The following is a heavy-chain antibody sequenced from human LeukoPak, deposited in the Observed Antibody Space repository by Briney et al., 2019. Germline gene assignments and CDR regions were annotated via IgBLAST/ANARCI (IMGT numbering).Heavy chain of an antibody. D-gene: IGHD6-13*01. CDR3: ARDGTAPGLYFDS. V-gene: IGHV3-7*01. CDR2: INQNGGEK. Sequence: GGSLRLSCAVSGFIFSDYWMNWVRQAPGKGLEWVASINQNGGEKSYVDSVKGRFTISRDNKKNSVYLQMSSLRAEDTAVYYCARDGTAPGLYFDSWGQGTLVTVSS. CDR1: GFIFSDYW. J-gene: IGHJ4*01.